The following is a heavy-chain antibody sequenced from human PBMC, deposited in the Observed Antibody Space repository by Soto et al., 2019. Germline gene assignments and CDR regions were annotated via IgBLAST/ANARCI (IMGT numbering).Heavy chain of an antibody. D-gene: IGHD3-10*01. Sequence: PGVSLRLSCAATGFTFNNFAMNWVRQGPGKGLEWVSGISGGGDATRHADSVRGRFTISRDNSQNTLFLQMNRLTVDDTAIYYCAAPRDEYGSGISWFTYGMDVWGQGTTVTVSS. CDR2: ISGGGDAT. CDR3: AAPRDEYGSGISWFTYGMDV. V-gene: IGHV3-23*01. J-gene: IGHJ6*02. CDR1: GFTFNNFA.